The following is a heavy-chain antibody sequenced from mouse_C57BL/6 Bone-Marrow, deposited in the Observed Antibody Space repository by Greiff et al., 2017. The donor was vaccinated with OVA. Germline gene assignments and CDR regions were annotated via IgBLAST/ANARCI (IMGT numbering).Heavy chain of an antibody. V-gene: IGHV14-4*01. CDR2: IDPENGDT. J-gene: IGHJ4*01. CDR3: APYSFMDY. CDR1: GFNIKDDY. D-gene: IGHD6-5*01. Sequence: VQLQQSGAELVRPGASVELSCTASGFNIKDDYMHWVKQRPEQGLEWIGWIDPENGDTEYASKFQGKATITADTSSNTAYLQLSSLTSEDTAVYYCAPYSFMDYWGQGTSVTVSS.